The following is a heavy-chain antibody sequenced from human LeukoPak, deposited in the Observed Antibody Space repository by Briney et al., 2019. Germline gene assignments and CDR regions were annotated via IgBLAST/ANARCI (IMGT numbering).Heavy chain of an antibody. CDR2: IKSKTDGGTT. J-gene: IGHJ4*02. Sequence: PGGSLRRYCAASGFTFSDYYMSWIRQAPGKGLEWVGRIKSKTDGGTTDYAAPVKGRFTISRDDSKDTLYLQMNSLKTEGTAVYYCTTGVGWGQGTLVTVSS. CDR1: GFTFSDYY. V-gene: IGHV3-15*01. CDR3: TTGVG.